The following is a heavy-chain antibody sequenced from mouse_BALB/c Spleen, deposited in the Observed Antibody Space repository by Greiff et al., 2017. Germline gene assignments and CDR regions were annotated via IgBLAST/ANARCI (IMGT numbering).Heavy chain of an antibody. CDR3: ARSHYYGSSYVDY. CDR1: GFTFSSFG. D-gene: IGHD1-1*01. V-gene: IGHV5-17*02. CDR2: LSRGSSTI. J-gene: IGHJ3*01. Sequence: DVHLVESGGGLVQPGGSRKLSCAASGFTFSSFGMHWVRQAPEKGLEWVAYLSRGSSTIYYADTVKGRFTISRDNPKNTLFLQMTSLRSEDTAMYYCARSHYYGSSYVDYWGQGTLVTVSA.